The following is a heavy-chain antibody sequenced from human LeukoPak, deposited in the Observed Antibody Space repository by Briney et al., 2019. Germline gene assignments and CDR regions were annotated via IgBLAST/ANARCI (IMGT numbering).Heavy chain of an antibody. Sequence: QPGGSLRLSCAASGFTFSTHSMNSVRQAPGRGLEWVSYIEGSISKTSYADSVKGRFTISRDNAKNSLYLQMNSLRDEDTAVYYCARKRLDCSGGACYGDFDYWGQGTLVTVSS. D-gene: IGHD2-15*01. V-gene: IGHV3-48*02. CDR2: IEGSISKT. CDR3: ARKRLDCSGGACYGDFDY. J-gene: IGHJ4*02. CDR1: GFTFSTHS.